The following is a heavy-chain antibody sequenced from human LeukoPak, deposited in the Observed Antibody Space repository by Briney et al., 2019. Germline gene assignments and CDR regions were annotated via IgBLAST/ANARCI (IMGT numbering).Heavy chain of an antibody. CDR1: GFDFNIYS. CDR2: ISSRSLYI. D-gene: IGHD2-8*02. CDR3: SRDLDCTVTACYGGDDGFDI. J-gene: IGHJ3*02. Sequence: PGGSLRLSCAASGFDFNIYSMNWVRQAPGKGLEWVASISSRSLYIYYPDSLRGRFTIYRDNAEKSLYLQMNDLRAEDTAVYYCSRDLDCTVTACYGGDDGFDIWGQGTKVTVSS. V-gene: IGHV3-21*01.